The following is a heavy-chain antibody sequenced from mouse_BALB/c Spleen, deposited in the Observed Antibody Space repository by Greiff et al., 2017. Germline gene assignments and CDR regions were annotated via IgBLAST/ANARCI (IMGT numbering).Heavy chain of an antibody. J-gene: IGHJ2*01. V-gene: IGHV1-69*02. CDR1: GYTFTSYW. Sequence: QVQLQQPGAELVRPGASVKLSCKASGYTFTSYWIIWVKQRPGQGLEWIGTIYPSDSFTNYNQKFKDKATMTVDKSSSTVYLQLSRPTSEDSAVLYCTGGDEKLDYWGQGTTLTVSS. D-gene: IGHD1-3*01. CDR2: IYPSDSFT. CDR3: TGGDEKLDY.